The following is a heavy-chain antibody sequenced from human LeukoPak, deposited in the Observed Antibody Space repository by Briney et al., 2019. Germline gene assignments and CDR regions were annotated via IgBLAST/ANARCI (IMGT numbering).Heavy chain of an antibody. D-gene: IGHD3-9*01. CDR1: GFTFSSYA. CDR2: ISGSGGST. J-gene: IGHJ6*02. CDR3: AREVILTGYYGSKSQYGMDV. V-gene: IGHV3-23*01. Sequence: GGSLRLSCAASGFTFSSYAMSWVRQAPGKGLEWVSAISGSGGSTYYADSVKGRFTISRDNSKNTLYLQMNSLRAEDTAVYYCAREVILTGYYGSKSQYGMDVWGQGTTVTVSS.